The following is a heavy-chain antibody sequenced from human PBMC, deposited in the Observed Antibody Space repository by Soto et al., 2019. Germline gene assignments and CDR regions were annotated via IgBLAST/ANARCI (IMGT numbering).Heavy chain of an antibody. CDR2: ISSSSSYI. V-gene: IGHV3-21*01. D-gene: IGHD6-13*01. CDR1: GFTFSSYS. CDR3: ARALTYEQQLVTVHFAY. J-gene: IGHJ4*02. Sequence: PGGSLRLSCAASGFTFSSYSMNWVRQAPGKGLEWVSSISSSSSYIYYADSVKGRFTISRDNAKNSLYLQMNSLRAEDTAVYYCARALTYEQQLVTVHFAYWGQGTLVTVSS.